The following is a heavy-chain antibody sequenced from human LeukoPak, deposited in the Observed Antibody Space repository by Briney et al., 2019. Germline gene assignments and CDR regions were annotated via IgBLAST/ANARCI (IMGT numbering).Heavy chain of an antibody. CDR2: IYYSGSN. Sequence: RSETESLTCTVSGGSISSYYWSWLRQTPGKGLEWVGYIYYSGSNNFNTSPKSRVPISVDTSKDQFSLKTSSVTAADTAVYFCARGGFPGYYYDYYMDVWGKGTTVTISS. V-gene: IGHV4-59*01. CDR3: ARGGFPGYYYDYYMDV. CDR1: GGSISSYY. J-gene: IGHJ6*03.